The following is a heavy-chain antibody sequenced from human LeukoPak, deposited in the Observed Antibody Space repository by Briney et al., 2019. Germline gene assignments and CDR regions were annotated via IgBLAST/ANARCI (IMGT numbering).Heavy chain of an antibody. CDR1: GFTFSDYY. Sequence: GGSLRLSCVVSGFTFSDYYMSWIRQAPGKGLEWLSYISGSGSTIFYADSVKGRFTISRDNAKNSLYLQINSLRAEDTAVYYCARTYYDILTATNFFDPWGQGALVTVSS. D-gene: IGHD3-9*01. CDR3: ARTYYDILTATNFFDP. V-gene: IGHV3-11*04. J-gene: IGHJ5*02. CDR2: ISGSGSTI.